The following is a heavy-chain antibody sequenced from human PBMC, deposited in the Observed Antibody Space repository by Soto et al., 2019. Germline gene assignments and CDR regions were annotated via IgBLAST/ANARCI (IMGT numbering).Heavy chain of an antibody. CDR2: IYYSGST. D-gene: IGHD3-3*01. CDR1: GGSISSYY. CDR3: ARVNDFWTGYYSTNWFDP. Sequence: SETLSLTCTVSGGSISSYYWTWIRQPPGKGLEWIGYIYYSGSTNHNPSLKSRVTISVDTSKNQFSLKLSSVTAVDTAVYYCARVNDFWTGYYSTNWFDPWGQGTLVTVSS. J-gene: IGHJ5*02. V-gene: IGHV4-59*01.